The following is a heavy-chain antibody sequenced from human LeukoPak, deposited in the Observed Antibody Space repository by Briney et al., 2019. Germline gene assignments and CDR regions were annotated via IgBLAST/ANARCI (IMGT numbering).Heavy chain of an antibody. J-gene: IGHJ4*02. CDR1: GFTFSNHA. Sequence: PGGSLRLSCAVSGFTFSNHAMSWVRQAPGKGLQWVSTISGSGDSTWYADSVQGRFTISRDNSKYTLYLQMNSLRTEDTAIYYCAKDMTTATLFDYWGQGTLVTVSS. CDR3: AKDMTTATLFDY. V-gene: IGHV3-23*01. CDR2: ISGSGDST. D-gene: IGHD1-14*01.